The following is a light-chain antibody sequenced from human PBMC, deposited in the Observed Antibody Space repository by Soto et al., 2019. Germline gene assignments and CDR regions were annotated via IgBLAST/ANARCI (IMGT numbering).Light chain of an antibody. CDR1: QDITNY. CDR2: DAS. CDR3: QHYDHLPIT. J-gene: IGKJ1*01. V-gene: IGKV1-33*01. Sequence: DIQMTQSPSSLSASVGDRVTITFQASQDITNYLNWYQQKPGKAPRLLLYDASSLETGVPSRFSGSGSGTDFTFTISSLQPEDIATYYCQHYDHLPITFGQGTKVDIK.